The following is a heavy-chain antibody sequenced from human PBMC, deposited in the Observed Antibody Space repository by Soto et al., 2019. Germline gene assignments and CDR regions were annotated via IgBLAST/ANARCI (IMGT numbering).Heavy chain of an antibody. CDR2: INHSGST. Sequence: SETLSLTCAVYGGSFSGYYWSWIRQPPGKGLEWIGEINHSGSTNYNPSLKSRVTISVDTSKNQFSLKLSSVTAADTAVYYCARGYCSSTSCYWTYYYYGMDVWGQGTTVTVSS. J-gene: IGHJ6*02. D-gene: IGHD2-2*01. CDR3: ARGYCSSTSCYWTYYYYGMDV. V-gene: IGHV4-34*01. CDR1: GGSFSGYY.